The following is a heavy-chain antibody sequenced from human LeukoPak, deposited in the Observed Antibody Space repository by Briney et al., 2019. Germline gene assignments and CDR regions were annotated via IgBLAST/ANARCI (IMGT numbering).Heavy chain of an antibody. CDR2: ISHDGTNK. V-gene: IGHV3-30*18. D-gene: IGHD4-17*01. CDR3: AKAHLSDYGDYVRFHYNGMDV. CDR1: GFTFSRNG. J-gene: IGHJ6*02. Sequence: GGSLRLSCAASGFTFSRNGMHWVRQAPGKGLEWVAVISHDGTNKYHADSVRGRFTISRDNSKNTLYLQMSSLRAEDTAVYYCAKAHLSDYGDYVRFHYNGMDVWGQGTTVSVSS.